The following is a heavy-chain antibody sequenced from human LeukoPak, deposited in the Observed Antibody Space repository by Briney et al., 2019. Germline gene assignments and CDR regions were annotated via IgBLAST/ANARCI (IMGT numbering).Heavy chain of an antibody. J-gene: IGHJ4*02. Sequence: SETLSLTCAVYGGSFSGYYWSWIRQPPGKGLEWIGEINHSGSTNYNPSLKSRVTISVDTSKNQFSLKLSSVTAADTAVYYCAREDSGPIDYWGQGTLVTVSS. CDR3: AREDSGPIDY. CDR1: GGSFSGYY. V-gene: IGHV4-34*01. CDR2: INHSGST.